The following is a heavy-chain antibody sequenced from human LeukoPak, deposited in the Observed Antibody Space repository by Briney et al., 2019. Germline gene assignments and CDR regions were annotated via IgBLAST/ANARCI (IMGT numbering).Heavy chain of an antibody. J-gene: IGHJ4*02. CDR2: IKSKTDGGTT. CDR1: GFTFGNAW. Sequence: GGSLRLSCAASGFTFGNAWMSWVRQAPGKGLEWVGRIKSKTDGGTTDYAAPVKGRFTISRDDSKNTLYLQMNSLKTEDTAVYYCTTEVTMVRGVIIGFDYWGQGTLVTVSS. V-gene: IGHV3-15*01. CDR3: TTEVTMVRGVIIGFDY. D-gene: IGHD3-10*01.